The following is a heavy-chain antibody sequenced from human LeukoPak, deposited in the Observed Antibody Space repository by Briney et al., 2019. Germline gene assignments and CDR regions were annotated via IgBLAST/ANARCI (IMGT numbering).Heavy chain of an antibody. CDR2: FDPEDGET. CDR3: ATVGGYSSSWYSDN. V-gene: IGHV1-24*01. J-gene: IGHJ4*02. D-gene: IGHD6-13*01. Sequence: ASVKVSCKVSGYTLTELSMHWVRQAPGKGLEWMGGFDPEDGETIYAQKFQGRVTMTEDTSTDTAYMELSSLRSEDTAVYYCATVGGYSSSWYSDNWGQGTLVTVSS. CDR1: GYTLTELS.